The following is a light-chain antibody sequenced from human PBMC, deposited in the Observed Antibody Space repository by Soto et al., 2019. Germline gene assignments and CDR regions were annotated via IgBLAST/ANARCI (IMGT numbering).Light chain of an antibody. J-gene: IGKJ3*01. CDR3: QQYDHWPFT. V-gene: IGKV3-15*01. Sequence: EIVMTQSPATLSVSPGERATLSCRASQSVSGNLAWYQQKPGQAPRLLIYGASTRATGLPARFSGSGSGTEFTLTISSLQSEDFALYYSQQYDHWPFTFGPGTKVDIK. CDR2: GAS. CDR1: QSVSGN.